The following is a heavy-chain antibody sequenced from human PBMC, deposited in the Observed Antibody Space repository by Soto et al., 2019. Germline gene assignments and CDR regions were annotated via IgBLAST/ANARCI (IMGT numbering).Heavy chain of an antibody. V-gene: IGHV4-34*01. CDR2: INHSGST. CDR1: GGSFSGYY. Sequence: SETLSLTCAVYGGSFSGYYWSWIRQPPGKGLEWIGEINHSGSTNYNPSLKSRVTISVYTSKNQFSLKLSSVTAADTAVYYCARVRAAGTGLFYYYYYYGMDVWGQGTTVTVS. D-gene: IGHD6-13*01. CDR3: ARVRAAGTGLFYYYYYYGMDV. J-gene: IGHJ6*02.